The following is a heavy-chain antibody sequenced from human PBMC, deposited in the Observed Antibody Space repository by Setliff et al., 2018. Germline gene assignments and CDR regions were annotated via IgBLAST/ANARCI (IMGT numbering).Heavy chain of an antibody. J-gene: IGHJ4*02. V-gene: IGHV1-2*02. CDR1: GYPSGGYY. CDR3: AKQGDLAFDY. Sequence: GASVKVSCKTSGYPSGGYYIYWMRQAPGQGLEWMGWIDPKSGRTKYAVKFQGRVTMTRDTSISTIYIEVSSLTSDDTAMYYCAKQGDLAFDYWGQGTQVTVSS. D-gene: IGHD3-16*01. CDR2: IDPKSGRT.